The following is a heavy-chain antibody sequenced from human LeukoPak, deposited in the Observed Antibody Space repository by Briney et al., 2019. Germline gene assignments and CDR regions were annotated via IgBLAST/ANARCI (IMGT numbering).Heavy chain of an antibody. CDR2: INWNGGSA. Sequence: GGSLRLSCAASGFTFDDYGMSWVRQAPGKGLEWVSGINWNGGSAGYADSVKGRFTISRDNAKKSLYLQMNSLRAEDTALYYCARGGWFGELLFDYWGQGTLVTVSS. J-gene: IGHJ4*02. D-gene: IGHD3-10*01. CDR3: ARGGWFGELLFDY. V-gene: IGHV3-20*04. CDR1: GFTFDDYG.